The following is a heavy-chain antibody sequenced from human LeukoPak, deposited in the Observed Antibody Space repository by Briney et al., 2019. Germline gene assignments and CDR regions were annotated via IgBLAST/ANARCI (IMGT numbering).Heavy chain of an antibody. CDR2: IKQDGSEK. D-gene: IGHD1-7*01. J-gene: IGHJ4*02. CDR3: ARVPSRTELDFDY. CDR1: GFTFSSYW. V-gene: IGHV3-7*01. Sequence: GGSLRLSCAASGFTFSSYWMSWVRQAPGKGLEWVANIKQDGSEKYYVDSVKARFTISRDNAKNSLYLQMNSLRAEDTAVYYCARVPSRTELDFDYWGQGTLVTVSS.